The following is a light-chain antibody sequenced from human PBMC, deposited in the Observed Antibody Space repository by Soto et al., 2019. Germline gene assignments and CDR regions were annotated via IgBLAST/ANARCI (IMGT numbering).Light chain of an antibody. CDR3: QQYGNSLT. CDR1: QSVSSSY. V-gene: IGKV3-20*01. CDR2: GAS. J-gene: IGKJ4*01. Sequence: EIVLTQSPGTLSLSPVERATLSCMASQSVSSSYLAWYQRKPGQAPRLLIYGASSRATGIPDRFSGSGSGTDFTLTISRLEPEDFAVYYCQQYGNSLTFGGGTKVDIK.